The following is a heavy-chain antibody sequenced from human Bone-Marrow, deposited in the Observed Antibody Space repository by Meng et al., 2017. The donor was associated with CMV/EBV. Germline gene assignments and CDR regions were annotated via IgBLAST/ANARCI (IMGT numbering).Heavy chain of an antibody. Sequence: GSLRLSCAVYGDSFSAYYWTWIRQPPGKGLEWIGEINHGGSTNYNPSLKGRVTISVDTSKNQFSLRLSSVTAADTAVYYCARGLPPIVPGAIEGWFDPWGQGTLVTVSS. CDR2: INHGGST. D-gene: IGHD2-2*01. J-gene: IGHJ5*02. CDR1: GDSFSAYY. V-gene: IGHV4-34*01. CDR3: ARGLPPIVPGAIEGWFDP.